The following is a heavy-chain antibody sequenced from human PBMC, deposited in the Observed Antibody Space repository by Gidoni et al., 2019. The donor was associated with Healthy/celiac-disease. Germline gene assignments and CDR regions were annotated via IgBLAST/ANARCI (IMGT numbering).Heavy chain of an antibody. V-gene: IGHV1-69*01. CDR1: VGTFSSYA. Sequence: QVQLVQSGAEVKKPGSSVKVSCNASVGTFSSYAISWVRQAPGPGLEWMGGIIPIFGTANYAQKFQGRVTITADESTSTAYMELSSLRSEDTAVYYCAGSPGTTVTTFPYWGQGTLVTVSS. CDR3: AGSPGTTVTTFPY. CDR2: IIPIFGTA. J-gene: IGHJ4*02. D-gene: IGHD4-17*01.